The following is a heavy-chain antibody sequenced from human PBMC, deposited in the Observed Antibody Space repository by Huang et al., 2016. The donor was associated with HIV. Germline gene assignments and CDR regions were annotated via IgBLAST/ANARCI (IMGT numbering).Heavy chain of an antibody. CDR3: ARAPIAGGGRDFDEGAEYDY. J-gene: IGHJ4*02. D-gene: IGHD6-13*01. V-gene: IGHV1-69*01. CDR1: GGTFSSYG. CDR2: SIPIWGTA. Sequence: QVKLVQSGAEVKKPGSSVKVSCKASGGTFSSYGISWVRQAPGQGLEWMGGSIPIWGTAKYAQKVQDRVTITADEATSTTYMEVSSLRSEDTAVYYCARAPIAGGGRDFDEGAEYDYWGQGTLVTVSS.